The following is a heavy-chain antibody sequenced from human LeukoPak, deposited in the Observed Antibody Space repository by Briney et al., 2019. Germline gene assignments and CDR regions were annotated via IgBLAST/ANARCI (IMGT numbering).Heavy chain of an antibody. CDR2: ISYDGSNK. D-gene: IGHD3-22*01. J-gene: IGHJ4*02. CDR3: AGETMIDNTFDY. V-gene: IGHV3-30*03. CDR1: GFTFSSYG. Sequence: PGGSLRLSCAASGFTFSSYGMHWVRQAPGKGLEWVAVISYDGSNKYYADSVKGRFTISRDNSKNTLYLQMNSLRAEDTAVYYCAGETMIDNTFDYWGQGTLVTVSS.